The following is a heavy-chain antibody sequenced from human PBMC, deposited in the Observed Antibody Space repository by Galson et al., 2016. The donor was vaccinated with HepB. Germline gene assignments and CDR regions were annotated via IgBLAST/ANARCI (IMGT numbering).Heavy chain of an antibody. J-gene: IGHJ4*02. CDR2: MSDDGRNE. D-gene: IGHD3-22*01. CDR1: GFTFSNYG. CDR3: AREGESSGYFLDQ. V-gene: IGHV3-30*03. Sequence: SLRLSCAASGFTFSNYGMHWVRQAPGEGLEWVAVMSDDGRNEYYADSVKGRFTISRDNSNSKNTLYLQMNSLRVEDTAVYYCAREGESSGYFLDQWGQGTLVTVSS.